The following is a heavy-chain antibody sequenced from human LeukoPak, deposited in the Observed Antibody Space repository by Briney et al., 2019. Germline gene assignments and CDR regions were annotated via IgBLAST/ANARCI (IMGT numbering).Heavy chain of an antibody. D-gene: IGHD5-12*01. CDR3: AKDGAWLRFDD. Sequence: GGSLRLSCAGSGFPFSSHGMNWVRQAPGKGLEWVSGISPGGPTYYADSVKGRFTISRDDSKNTLYLQMKNLRADDTAVCCCAKDGAWLRFDDWGQGILVSVSS. CDR1: GFPFSSHG. J-gene: IGHJ4*02. CDR2: ISPGGPT. V-gene: IGHV3-23*01.